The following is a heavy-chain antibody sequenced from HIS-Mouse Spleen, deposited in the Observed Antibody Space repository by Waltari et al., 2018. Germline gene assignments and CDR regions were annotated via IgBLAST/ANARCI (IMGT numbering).Heavy chain of an antibody. Sequence: QVQLVQSGAEVKKPGASGKVSCKASGHTFTSHARTWVRRATGQGLVWMGWMNPNSGNTGYAQKFQGRVTMTRNTSISTAYMELSSLRSEDTAVYYCARGLTGDLDYWGQGTLVTVSS. J-gene: IGHJ4*02. CDR1: GHTFTSHA. V-gene: IGHV1-8*01. CDR3: ARGLTGDLDY. CDR2: MNPNSGNT. D-gene: IGHD7-27*01.